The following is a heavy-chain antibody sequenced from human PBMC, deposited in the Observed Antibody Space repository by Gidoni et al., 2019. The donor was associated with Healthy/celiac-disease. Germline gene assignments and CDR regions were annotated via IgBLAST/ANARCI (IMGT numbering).Heavy chain of an antibody. CDR1: GFTFRSFG. V-gene: IGHV3-33*01. J-gene: IGHJ4*02. CDR3: ARARYYDSSGDVDY. D-gene: IGHD3-22*01. Sequence: QVQLVVSGGGVVQPGRSLRLSCAAFGFTFRSFGMHWVRPAPGKGREWVAVIWYDGSNKYYADSVKGRFTISRDNSKNTLYLQMNSLRAEDTAVYYCARARYYDSSGDVDYWGQGTLVTVSS. CDR2: IWYDGSNK.